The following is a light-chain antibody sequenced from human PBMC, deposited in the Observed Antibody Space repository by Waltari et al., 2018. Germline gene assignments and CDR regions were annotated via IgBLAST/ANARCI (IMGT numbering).Light chain of an antibody. CDR2: DVT. CDR1: TTDVGAYDF. J-gene: IGLJ1*01. CDR3: SSYTTTNTFV. V-gene: IGLV2-14*01. Sequence: QSALTQPASVSGSPGQSITISCTGSTTDVGAYDFVAWYQQHPGKAPQLMVFDVTHRPSGISNRFSGSKSGDTAYLTISGLQAEDEAYYYCSSYTTTNTFVFGTGTNVTVV.